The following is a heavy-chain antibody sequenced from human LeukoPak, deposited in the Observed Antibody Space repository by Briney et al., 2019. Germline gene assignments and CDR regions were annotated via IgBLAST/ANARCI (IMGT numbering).Heavy chain of an antibody. J-gene: IGHJ4*02. V-gene: IGHV3-7*01. Sequence: PGGSLRLSCAASGFTLSNYWMTWVRQAPGKGLEWVANIKQDGSDKYYVDSVKGRFTISRDNARNSLYLEMNSLRAEDTAVYYCARDYWRSIDHWGQGTLVTVSS. CDR1: GFTLSNYW. D-gene: IGHD1-1*01. CDR3: ARDYWRSIDH. CDR2: IKQDGSDK.